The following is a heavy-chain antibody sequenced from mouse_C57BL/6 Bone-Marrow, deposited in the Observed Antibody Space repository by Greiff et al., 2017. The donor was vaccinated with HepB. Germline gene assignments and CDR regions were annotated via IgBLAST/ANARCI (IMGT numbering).Heavy chain of an antibody. CDR2: ISYDGSN. J-gene: IGHJ2*01. CDR1: GYSITSGYY. CDR3: ARDRGWDYDY. V-gene: IGHV3-6*01. Sequence: EVQLQESGPGLVKPSQSLSLTCSVPGYSITSGYYWNWIRQFPGNKLEWMGYISYDGSNNYNPSLKNQIPITRDTSKNQFFLKLNSVTTEDTATYYCARDRGWDYDYWGQGTTLTVSS. D-gene: IGHD4-1*01.